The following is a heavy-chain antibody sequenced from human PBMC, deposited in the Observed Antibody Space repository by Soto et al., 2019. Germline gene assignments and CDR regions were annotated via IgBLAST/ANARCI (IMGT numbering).Heavy chain of an antibody. CDR3: PRTANCLDP. CDR2: THYSGSA. Sequence: SETLSLTCTVSGGSISSGSYHWGWIRQAPGKGLEWIGNTHYSGSAYYNPSLKSRVTISVDTSNSQVSLRLSSVTAADTAIYYYPRTANCLDPCGQGTLGTLS. CDR1: GGSISSGSYH. J-gene: IGHJ5*02. V-gene: IGHV4-39*01.